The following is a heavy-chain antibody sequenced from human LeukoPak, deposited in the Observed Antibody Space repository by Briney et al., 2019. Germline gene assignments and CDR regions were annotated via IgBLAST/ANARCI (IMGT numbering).Heavy chain of an antibody. D-gene: IGHD2-2*03. Sequence: GSLRLSCAASGFTFSSYAMHWVRQAPGKGLEWVAVISYDGSNKYYADSVKGRFTISRDNSKNTLYLQMNSLRAEDTAVYYCARALDNWGQGTLATVSS. CDR2: ISYDGSNK. V-gene: IGHV3-30*04. CDR1: GFTFSSYA. J-gene: IGHJ4*02. CDR3: ARALDN.